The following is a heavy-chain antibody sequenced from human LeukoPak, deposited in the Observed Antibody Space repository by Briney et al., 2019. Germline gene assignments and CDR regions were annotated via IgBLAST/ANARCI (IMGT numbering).Heavy chain of an antibody. V-gene: IGHV4-34*01. CDR1: GGSFSGYY. J-gene: IGHJ3*02. CDR3: ARAAARPWLSRDAFDI. CDR2: INHSGST. Sequence: SETLSLTCAVYGGSFSGYYWSWIRQPPGKGLEWIGEINHSGSTHYNPSLKSRVTISVDTSKNQFSLKLSSVTAADTAVYYCARAAARPWLSRDAFDIWGQGTMVTVSS. D-gene: IGHD2-15*01.